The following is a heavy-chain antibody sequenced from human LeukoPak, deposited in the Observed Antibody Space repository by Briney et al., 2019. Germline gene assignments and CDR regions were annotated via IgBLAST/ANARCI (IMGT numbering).Heavy chain of an antibody. J-gene: IGHJ4*02. V-gene: IGHV3-21*01. D-gene: IGHD5-18*01. CDR2: ISTSSGSSSYI. Sequence: GGSLRLSCVVSGFTFSSYHMNWVRQAPGKGLEWVSSISTSSGSSSYIYYAGSVTGRFTISRDNAKNSLYLQMNSLRAEDTAVYYCARRATTERGHSYGLDYWGQGTLVTVSS. CDR1: GFTFSSYH. CDR3: ARRATTERGHSYGLDY.